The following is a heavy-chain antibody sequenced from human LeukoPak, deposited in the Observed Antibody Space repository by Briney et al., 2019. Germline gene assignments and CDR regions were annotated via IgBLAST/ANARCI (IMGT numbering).Heavy chain of an antibody. CDR1: GFTFSSFA. CDR2: ISYDGDSK. Sequence: GGSLRLSCAASGFTFSSFAMTWVRQAPGKGLECVTIISYDGDSKFYADSVKGRFTISRDNAKNSLYLQMNSLRAEDTAVYYCARDMRGAFDIWGQGTMVTVSS. CDR3: ARDMRGAFDI. V-gene: IGHV3-30-3*01. D-gene: IGHD3-16*01. J-gene: IGHJ3*02.